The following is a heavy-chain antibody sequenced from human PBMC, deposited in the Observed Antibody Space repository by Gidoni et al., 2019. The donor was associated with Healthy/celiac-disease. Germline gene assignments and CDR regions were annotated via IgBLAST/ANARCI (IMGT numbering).Heavy chain of an antibody. Sequence: EVQLLESGGGLVQPGGSLRLSCAASGFTFSSYAMSWVRQAPGKGLEWVSAISGSGGSTYYADSVKGRFTISRDNSKNTLYLQMNSLRAEDTAVYYCAKDPHPVGATPYYFDYWGQGTLVTVSS. D-gene: IGHD1-26*01. J-gene: IGHJ4*02. CDR3: AKDPHPVGATPYYFDY. CDR2: ISGSGGST. CDR1: GFTFSSYA. V-gene: IGHV3-23*01.